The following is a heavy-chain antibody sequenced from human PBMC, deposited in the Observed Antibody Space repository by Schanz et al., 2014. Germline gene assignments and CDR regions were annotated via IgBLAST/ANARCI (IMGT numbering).Heavy chain of an antibody. V-gene: IGHV1-69*02. Sequence: QVQLVQSGADVKKPGASVKVSCTASGYTFTSYDINWVRQAPGQGLEWMGRIIPILGIANYAQNFQGRVTITADKSTTTAYMELNSLNSDDTAVYYCATLDYADSVSWGQGTLVTVSS. J-gene: IGHJ5*02. CDR3: ATLDYADSVS. CDR1: GYTFTSYD. D-gene: IGHD4-17*01. CDR2: IIPILGIA.